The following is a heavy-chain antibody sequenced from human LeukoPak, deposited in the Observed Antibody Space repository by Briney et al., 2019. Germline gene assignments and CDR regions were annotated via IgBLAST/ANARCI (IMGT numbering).Heavy chain of an antibody. CDR3: ARVRSSGWGKGFDY. CDR1: GGSISSNNYY. D-gene: IGHD6-19*01. J-gene: IGHJ4*02. Sequence: SETLSLTCTVSGGSISSNNYYWGWIRQPPGKGLEWIGSIYYSGSTYYNPSLKSRVTISVDTSKNQFSLKLSSVTAADTAMYYCARVRSSGWGKGFDYWGQGTLVTVSS. CDR2: IYYSGST. V-gene: IGHV4-39*07.